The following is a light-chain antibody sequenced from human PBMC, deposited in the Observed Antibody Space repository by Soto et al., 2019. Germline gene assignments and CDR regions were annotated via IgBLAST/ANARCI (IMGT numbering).Light chain of an antibody. CDR2: GAS. CDR1: QSLSSN. V-gene: IGKV3-20*01. Sequence: EIVLRQSPATLSLARGERATLSCRARQSLSSNLAWYQQKPGQAPRLLIIGASDRVTGIPARFSGSGSGTDFTLTISRLEPEDFAVYYCQQYDSWTFGQGTKVDIK. J-gene: IGKJ1*01. CDR3: QQYDSWT.